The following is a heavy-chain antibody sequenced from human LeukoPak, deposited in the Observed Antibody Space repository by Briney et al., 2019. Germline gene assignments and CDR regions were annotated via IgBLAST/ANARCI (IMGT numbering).Heavy chain of an antibody. D-gene: IGHD1-26*01. V-gene: IGHV1-2*02. CDR3: ARDVRPGSYCDY. CDR1: GYAFTGYY. Sequence: ASVKVSCKASGYAFTGYYMHWVRQAPGQGLEWMGWINPNGGGTNYAQKFQGRVTMTMGRSISTAYMELSSLRSDDAAVYYCARDVRPGSYCDYWGQGTLVTVSS. CDR2: INPNGGGT. J-gene: IGHJ4*02.